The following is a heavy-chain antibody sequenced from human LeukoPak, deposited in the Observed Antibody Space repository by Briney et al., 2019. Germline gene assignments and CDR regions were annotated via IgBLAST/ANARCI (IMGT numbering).Heavy chain of an antibody. Sequence: ASVKVSCKASGYTFTGYYMHWVRQAPGQGLEWMGWINPNSGGTNYAQKFQGRVTMTRDTSISTAYMELSRLRSDDTAVYYCARDPRYCSSTSCYDAFDNWGQGTMVTVSS. CDR2: INPNSGGT. J-gene: IGHJ3*02. CDR3: ARDPRYCSSTSCYDAFDN. D-gene: IGHD2-2*01. CDR1: GYTFTGYY. V-gene: IGHV1-2*02.